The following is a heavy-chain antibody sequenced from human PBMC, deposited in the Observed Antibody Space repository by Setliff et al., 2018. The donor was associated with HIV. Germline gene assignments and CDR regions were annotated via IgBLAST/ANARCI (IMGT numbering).Heavy chain of an antibody. J-gene: IGHJ3*02. CDR2: INAGNGNT. Sequence: ASVKVSCKASGYTFTSNALHWVRQAPGHRLEWMGWINAGNGNTKYSQKFRGRVTFTRDTSASTAYMELSGLGFEDTAVYYCARLSSAAMWGGGAFDIWGQGTMVTVSS. D-gene: IGHD2-2*01. CDR3: ARLSSAAMWGGGAFDI. V-gene: IGHV1-3*01. CDR1: GYTFTSNA.